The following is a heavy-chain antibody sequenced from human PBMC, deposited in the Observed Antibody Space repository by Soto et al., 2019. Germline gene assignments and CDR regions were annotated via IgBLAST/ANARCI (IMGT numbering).Heavy chain of an antibody. J-gene: IGHJ6*02. V-gene: IGHV1-69*13. D-gene: IGHD5-18*01. Sequence: SVKVSCKASGGTFSSYAISWVRQAPGQGLEWMGGIIPIFGTANYAQKFQGRVTITADESTSTAYMELSSLRSEDTAVYYCARGTAMVIREMATTPYYGMDVWGQGTTVTISS. CDR1: GGTFSSYA. CDR2: IIPIFGTA. CDR3: ARGTAMVIREMATTPYYGMDV.